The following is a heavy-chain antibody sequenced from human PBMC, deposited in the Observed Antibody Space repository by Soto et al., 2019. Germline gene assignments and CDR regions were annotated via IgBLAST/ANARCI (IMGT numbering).Heavy chain of an antibody. CDR3: ARGQSIAARLVGY. CDR1: GYTFTVYY. J-gene: IGHJ4*02. Sequence: ASVKVSCKASGYTFTVYYMHCVLQAPGQGLEWMGCINPNSGGTNYAQKFQGRVTMTRDTSISTAYMELSRLRSDDTAVYYCARGQSIAARLVGYWGQGTLVTVS. CDR2: INPNSGGT. D-gene: IGHD6-6*01. V-gene: IGHV1-2*02.